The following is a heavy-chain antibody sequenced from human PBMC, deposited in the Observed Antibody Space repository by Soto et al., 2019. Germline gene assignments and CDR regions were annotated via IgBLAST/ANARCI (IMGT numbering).Heavy chain of an antibody. V-gene: IGHV4-4*02. D-gene: IGHD3-22*01. CDR2: IYHSGST. CDR3: ARRITMIVVVITSAFDI. Sequence: SETLSLTCAFTCFSITSTNWWSTVRHPPVKGLEWIGEIYHSGSTNYNPPLKSRVTISVDKSKNQFSLKLSSVTAADTAVYYCARRITMIVVVITSAFDIWGQGTMVT. J-gene: IGHJ3*02. CDR1: CFSITSTNW.